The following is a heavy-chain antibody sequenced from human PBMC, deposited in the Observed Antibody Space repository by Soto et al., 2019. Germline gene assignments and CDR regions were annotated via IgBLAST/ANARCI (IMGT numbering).Heavy chain of an antibody. D-gene: IGHD3-3*01. CDR3: AMTWYYDFWSGYYGAYYYMDV. CDR2: INSDGSST. CDR1: GFTFSSYW. V-gene: IGHV3-74*01. J-gene: IGHJ6*03. Sequence: EVQLVESGGGLVQPGGSLRLSCAASGFTFSSYWMHWVRQAPGKGLVWVSRINSDGSSTSYADSVKGRFTISRDNAKNTLYLQMNSLRAEDTAVYYCAMTWYYDFWSGYYGAYYYMDVWGKGTTVTVSS.